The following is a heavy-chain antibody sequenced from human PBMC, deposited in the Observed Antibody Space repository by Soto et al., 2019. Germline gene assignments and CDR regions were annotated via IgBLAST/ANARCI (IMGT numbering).Heavy chain of an antibody. D-gene: IGHD2-2*01. Sequence: SETLSLTCTVSGGSTSSYYLSWIRQPPGKGLEWIGYIYYSGSTNYNPSLKSRVTISVDTSKNQFSLKLSSVTAADTAVYYCARSILGYCSSTSCYYYYYMDVWGKGTTVTVSS. CDR2: IYYSGST. J-gene: IGHJ6*03. CDR3: ARSILGYCSSTSCYYYYYMDV. V-gene: IGHV4-59*08. CDR1: GGSTSSYY.